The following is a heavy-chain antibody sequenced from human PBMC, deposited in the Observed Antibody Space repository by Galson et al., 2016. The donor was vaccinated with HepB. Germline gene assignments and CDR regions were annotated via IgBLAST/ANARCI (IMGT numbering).Heavy chain of an antibody. D-gene: IGHD4-23*01. CDR3: AKDRNTVVTYGMDV. CDR1: GFTFSNFA. CDR2: IWYDGTSK. J-gene: IGHJ6*02. Sequence: SLRLSCAASGFTFSNFAMHWVRQAPGKGLEWVAVIWYDGTSKYYVDSVKGRFTISRDNSKNTLNLQINSLRAEDTAVYYCAKDRNTVVTYGMDVWGQGTTVTVSS. V-gene: IGHV3-33*06.